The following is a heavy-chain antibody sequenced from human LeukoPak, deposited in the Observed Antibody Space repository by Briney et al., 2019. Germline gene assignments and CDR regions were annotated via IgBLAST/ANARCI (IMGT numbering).Heavy chain of an antibody. CDR2: IIPIFGTA. Sequence: SVKDSCKASGGTFSSYAISWVRQAPGQGLEWMGGIIPIFGTANYAQKFQGRVTITADESTSTAYMELSSLRSEDTAVYYCARHSEDYGDYGGWFDPWGQGTLVTVSS. D-gene: IGHD4-17*01. J-gene: IGHJ5*02. CDR3: ARHSEDYGDYGGWFDP. CDR1: GGTFSSYA. V-gene: IGHV1-69*13.